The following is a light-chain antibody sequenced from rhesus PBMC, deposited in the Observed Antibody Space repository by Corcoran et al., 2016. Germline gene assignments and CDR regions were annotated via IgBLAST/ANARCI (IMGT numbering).Light chain of an antibody. CDR2: DAS. J-gene: IGKJ4*01. CDR3: LQYNSDPLT. V-gene: IGKV1-43*02. Sequence: DIQMTQSPSSLSASVGDRVTITCRASQGISNYLSWYQQKPGKAPKLLLYDASTLQSGVPSRFSGSGAGTDFTRTISSRQPEDLATYYCLQYNSDPLTFGGGTKVEIK. CDR1: QGISNY.